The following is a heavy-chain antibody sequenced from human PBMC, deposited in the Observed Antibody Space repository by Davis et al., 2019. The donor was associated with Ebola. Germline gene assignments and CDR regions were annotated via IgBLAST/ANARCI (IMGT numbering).Heavy chain of an antibody. J-gene: IGHJ3*02. CDR3: ASLRRAITGFDDGYDI. Sequence: GESLKISCKDSGNSFNSHWIGWVRQLPGKGLEWMGVIFTGDSDTRYSPSFRGQVTISADNSIKTAFLHWSSLKASDTAMYYCASLRRAITGFDDGYDIWGQGTMVTVSS. CDR2: IFTGDSDT. CDR1: GNSFNSHW. V-gene: IGHV5-51*01. D-gene: IGHD3-9*01.